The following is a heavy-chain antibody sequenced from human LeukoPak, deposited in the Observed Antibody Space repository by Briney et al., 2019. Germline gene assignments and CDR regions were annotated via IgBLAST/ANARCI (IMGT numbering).Heavy chain of an antibody. CDR3: ARGCASQYCFIIDF. CDR2: ISTDGNNE. Sequence: GRSLRLSCAASGFSYNSHAMHWVRHAPGKGLEWVSIISTDGNNEDYVDSVRGRFTISRDNSKNTLYLQMNSLRAEDTAVYYCARGCASQYCFIIDFWGQGTLVTVSS. J-gene: IGHJ4*02. CDR1: GFSYNSHA. D-gene: IGHD2/OR15-2a*01. V-gene: IGHV3-30*03.